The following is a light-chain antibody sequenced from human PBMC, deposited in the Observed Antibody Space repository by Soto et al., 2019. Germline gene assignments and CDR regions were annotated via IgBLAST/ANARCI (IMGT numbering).Light chain of an antibody. V-gene: IGKV3-15*01. CDR3: QHYNDPPQT. J-gene: IGKJ1*01. CDR2: GAS. Sequence: EIVMTQSPGTLSLSPGERATLSCRASQSVSSNLAWYQQIPGQAPRLLIYGASTRATGVPARFSGSGSGTGFTLAIGSLQSEDFAVYYCQHYNDPPQTCGLGTKV. CDR1: QSVSSN.